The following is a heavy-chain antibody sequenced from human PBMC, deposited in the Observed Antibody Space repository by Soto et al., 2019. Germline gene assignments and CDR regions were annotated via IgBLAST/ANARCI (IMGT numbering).Heavy chain of an antibody. V-gene: IGHV3-30-3*01. D-gene: IGHD2-15*01. Sequence: HPGGSLRLSCAASGFTFSSYAMHWVRQAPGKGLEWVAVISYDGSNKYYADSVKGRFTISRDNSKNTLYLQMNSLRAEDTAVYYCARDIVVVVAATPSAEYYYYYGLAVWGQGTTVTVS. CDR2: ISYDGSNK. CDR3: ARDIVVVVAATPSAEYYYYYGLAV. CDR1: GFTFSSYA. J-gene: IGHJ6*02.